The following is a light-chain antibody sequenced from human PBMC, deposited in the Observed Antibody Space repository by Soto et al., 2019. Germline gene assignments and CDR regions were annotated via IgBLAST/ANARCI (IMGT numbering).Light chain of an antibody. CDR2: AAS. J-gene: IGKJ4*01. CDR1: QDISNY. CDR3: QKYKSAPLT. V-gene: IGKV1-27*01. Sequence: DIQMTQSPSSLSASVGDRVTIACRVSQDISNYLAWYQQKPGKVPKLLIYAASTLPSGVPSRFSGSGSGTDFTLTISSLQPEDVATYYCQKYKSAPLTFGGGTKVEIK.